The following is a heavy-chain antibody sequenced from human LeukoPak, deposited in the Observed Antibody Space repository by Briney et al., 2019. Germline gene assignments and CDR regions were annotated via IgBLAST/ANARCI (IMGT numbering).Heavy chain of an antibody. CDR3: ARDNLEEPFDP. CDR2: IIPILGIA. D-gene: IGHD1-26*01. J-gene: IGHJ5*02. V-gene: IGHV1-69*04. CDR1: GGTFSSYA. Sequence: SVKVSCKASGGTFSSYAISWVRQAPGQGLEWVGRIIPILGIANYAQKFQGRVTITADKSTSTAYMELSSLRSEDTAVYYCARDNLEEPFDPWGQGTLVTVSS.